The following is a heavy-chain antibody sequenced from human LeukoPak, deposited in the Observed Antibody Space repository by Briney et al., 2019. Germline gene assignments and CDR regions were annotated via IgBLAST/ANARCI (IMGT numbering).Heavy chain of an antibody. V-gene: IGHV3-30*01. J-gene: IGHJ6*03. D-gene: IGHD3-22*01. Sequence: GRSLRLSCAASGFTSSSYAMHWVRQAPGKGLEWVAVISYDGSNKYYADSVKGRFTISRDKSKNTLYLQMNSLRAEDTAVYYCARSPSYYDSSGYPYYMDVWGKGTTVTVSS. CDR3: ARSPSYYDSSGYPYYMDV. CDR2: ISYDGSNK. CDR1: GFTSSSYA.